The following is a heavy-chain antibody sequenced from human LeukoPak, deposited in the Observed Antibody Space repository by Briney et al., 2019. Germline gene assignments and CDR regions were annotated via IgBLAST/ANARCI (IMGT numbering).Heavy chain of an antibody. J-gene: IGHJ6*02. V-gene: IGHV3-23*01. CDR2: ISGSGGST. Sequence: GGSLRLSCAASGFTFSSYAMSWVRQAPGKGLEWVSAISGSGGSTYYADSVKGRFTISRDNSKNTLYLQMNSLRGEDTAVYYCATEGRGPYYYGMDVWGQGTTVTVSS. D-gene: IGHD1-26*01. CDR1: GFTFSSYA. CDR3: ATEGRGPYYYGMDV.